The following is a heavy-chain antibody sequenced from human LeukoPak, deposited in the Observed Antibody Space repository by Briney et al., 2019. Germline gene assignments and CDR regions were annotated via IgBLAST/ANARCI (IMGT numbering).Heavy chain of an antibody. Sequence: ASVKVSCKVSGYTLTELSMHWVRQAPGKGLEWMGGFDPEDGETIYAQKSQGRVTMTEDTSTDTAYMELSSLRSEDTAVYYCATGMILTGHTDFDYWGQGTLVTVSS. J-gene: IGHJ4*02. CDR1: GYTLTELS. CDR3: ATGMILTGHTDFDY. CDR2: FDPEDGET. D-gene: IGHD3-9*01. V-gene: IGHV1-24*01.